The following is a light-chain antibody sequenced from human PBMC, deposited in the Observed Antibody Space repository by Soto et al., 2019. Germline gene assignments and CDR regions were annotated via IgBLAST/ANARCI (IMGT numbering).Light chain of an antibody. CDR2: GAS. CDR1: QSVRSN. J-gene: IGKJ2*01. CDR3: QQYNNWPQT. Sequence: ERVMTQSPATLSVSPGERATLSCRASQSVRSNLAWYQQKPGQAPRLLIHGASTRATGIPARFSGSGSGTEFTLTISSLQSEDFAVYYCQQYNNWPQTFGQGTKLEIK. V-gene: IGKV3-15*01.